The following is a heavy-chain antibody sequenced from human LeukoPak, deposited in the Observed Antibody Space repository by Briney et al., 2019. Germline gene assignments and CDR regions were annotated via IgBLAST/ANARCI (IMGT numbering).Heavy chain of an antibody. CDR2: IYTSGST. CDR1: GGSISSGSYY. V-gene: IGHV4-61*02. CDR3: ARDWGFDYGDYVHYYYMDV. Sequence: PSETLSLTCTVSGGSISSGSYYWSWIRQPAGKGLEWIGRIYTSGSTNYNPSLKSRVTISVDTSKNQFSLKLSSVTAAATAVYYCARDWGFDYGDYVHYYYMDVWGKGTTVTVSS. J-gene: IGHJ6*03. D-gene: IGHD4-17*01.